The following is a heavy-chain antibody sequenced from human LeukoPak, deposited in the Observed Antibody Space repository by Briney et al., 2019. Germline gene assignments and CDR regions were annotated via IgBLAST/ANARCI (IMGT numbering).Heavy chain of an antibody. J-gene: IGHJ6*03. V-gene: IGHV1-2*06. CDR2: INPNSGGT. CDR1: GYTFTGYY. Sequence: GASVKVSCKASGYTFTGYYMHWVRQAPGQGLEWMGRINPNSGGTNYAQKFQGRVTMTRDTSISTAYMELSRLRSDDTAVYYCARDSVGTKVYYDYYMDVWGKGTTVTVSS. D-gene: IGHD1-26*01. CDR3: ARDSVGTKVYYDYYMDV.